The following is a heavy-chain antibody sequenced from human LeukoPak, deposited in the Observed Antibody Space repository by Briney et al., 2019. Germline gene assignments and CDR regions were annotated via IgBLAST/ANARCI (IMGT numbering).Heavy chain of an antibody. CDR3: AKDLISGDGYYVFDFDY. V-gene: IGHV3-23*01. Sequence: GGSLRLSCAASGFSFRTYAMGWVRQSPGKGLEWVSGIVGDGNSTEYADSVKGRFTISRDNSKNTLYLQMNSLRSEDTAVYYCAKDLISGDGYYVFDFDYWGQGTLVTVSS. CDR2: IVGDGNST. CDR1: GFSFRTYA. J-gene: IGHJ4*02. D-gene: IGHD5-24*01.